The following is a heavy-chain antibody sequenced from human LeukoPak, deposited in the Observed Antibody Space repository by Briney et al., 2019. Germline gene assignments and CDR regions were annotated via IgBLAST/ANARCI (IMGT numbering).Heavy chain of an antibody. J-gene: IGHJ4*02. CDR3: ARAETSYYDSSGYLLDY. CDR1: GGSISSYY. D-gene: IGHD3-22*01. CDR2: IYYSGST. V-gene: IGHV4-59*01. Sequence: SETLSLTCTVSGGSISSYYWSWIRQPPGKGLEWIGYIYYSGSTNYNPSLKSRVTISVDTSKDQFSLKLSSVTAADTAVYYCARAETSYYDSSGYLLDYWGQGTRVTVSS.